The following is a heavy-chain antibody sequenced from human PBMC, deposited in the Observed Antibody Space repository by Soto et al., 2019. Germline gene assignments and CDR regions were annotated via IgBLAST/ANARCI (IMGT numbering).Heavy chain of an antibody. Sequence: QVQLQQWGAGLLKPSETLSLTCAVYGGSFSGYYWSWIRQPPGKGLEWIGEINHSGSTNYNPSLKSRVTISVGTSKNQFSLKLSSVTAADTAVYYCAREPYDYIWGSYRPYYFDYWGQGTLVTVSS. J-gene: IGHJ4*02. D-gene: IGHD3-16*02. CDR3: AREPYDYIWGSYRPYYFDY. CDR1: GGSFSGYY. CDR2: INHSGST. V-gene: IGHV4-34*01.